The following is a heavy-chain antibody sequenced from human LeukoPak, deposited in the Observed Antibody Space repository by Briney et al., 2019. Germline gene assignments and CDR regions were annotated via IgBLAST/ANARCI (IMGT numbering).Heavy chain of an antibody. Sequence: PSETLSLTCTVSGGSISSGSYYWGWIRQPPGKGLEWIGSIHYSGSTYYNPSLKSRVTISVDTSKNQFSLKLNSVTAADTAVYYCASHYYDSSGFYYIEDYWGQGTLVTVSS. CDR1: GGSISSGSYY. J-gene: IGHJ4*02. D-gene: IGHD3-22*01. V-gene: IGHV4-39*01. CDR3: ASHYYDSSGFYYIEDY. CDR2: IHYSGST.